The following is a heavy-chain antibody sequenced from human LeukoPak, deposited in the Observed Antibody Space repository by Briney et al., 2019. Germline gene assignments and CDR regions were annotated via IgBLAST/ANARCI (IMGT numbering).Heavy chain of an antibody. D-gene: IGHD6-19*01. Sequence: ASVKVSCKASGYTFTGYYMHWVRQAPGQGLEWMGWINPNSGGTNYAQKFQGRVTMTRDTSISTAYMELSRLRSDDTAVYYCARGLSQWLAWDYYYMDVWGKGTTVTVSS. CDR1: GYTFTGYY. CDR2: INPNSGGT. J-gene: IGHJ6*03. CDR3: ARGLSQWLAWDYYYMDV. V-gene: IGHV1-2*02.